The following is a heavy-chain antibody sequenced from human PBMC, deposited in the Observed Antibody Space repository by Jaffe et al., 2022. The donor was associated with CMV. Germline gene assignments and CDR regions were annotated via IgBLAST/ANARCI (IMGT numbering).Heavy chain of an antibody. Sequence: QVQLVQSGAEVKKPGASVKVSCKASGYTFTSYGISWVRQAPGQGLEWMGWISAYNGNTNYAQKLQGRVTMTTDTSTSTAYMELRSLRSDDTAVYYCARDASYYYDSSGLSWFDPWGQGTLVTVSS. CDR1: GYTFTSYG. D-gene: IGHD3-22*01. CDR3: ARDASYYYDSSGLSWFDP. CDR2: ISAYNGNT. J-gene: IGHJ5*02. V-gene: IGHV1-18*04.